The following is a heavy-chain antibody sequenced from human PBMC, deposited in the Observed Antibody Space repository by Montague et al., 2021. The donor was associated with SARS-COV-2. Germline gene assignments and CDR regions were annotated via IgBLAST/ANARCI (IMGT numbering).Heavy chain of an antibody. D-gene: IGHD3-10*02. V-gene: IGHV4-4*02. CDR3: ASRGAGLFGSNPERFDY. CDR1: GGSISSSNW. J-gene: IGHJ4*01. Sequence: SETLSLTCAVSGGSISSSNWWSWVRQPPRKGLEWGGEIYHSGRTNYNPSLKSRVNISVDKSKNQFSLKLTSVTAADTAVYYWASRGAGLFGSNPERFDYWGQGTLVTVSS. CDR2: IYHSGRT.